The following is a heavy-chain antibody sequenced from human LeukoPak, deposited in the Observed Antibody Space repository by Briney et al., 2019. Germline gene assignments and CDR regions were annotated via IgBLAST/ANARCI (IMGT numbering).Heavy chain of an antibody. D-gene: IGHD6-19*01. CDR1: GFTFSSYG. V-gene: IGHV3-30*18. Sequence: GGSLRLSCAASGFTFSSYGMHWVRQAPGKGLEWVAVISYDGSNKYYADSVKGRFTISRVNSKNTLYLQMNSLRAEDTAVYYCAKDRLSSGWYPDYWGQGTLVTVSS. CDR3: AKDRLSSGWYPDY. CDR2: ISYDGSNK. J-gene: IGHJ4*02.